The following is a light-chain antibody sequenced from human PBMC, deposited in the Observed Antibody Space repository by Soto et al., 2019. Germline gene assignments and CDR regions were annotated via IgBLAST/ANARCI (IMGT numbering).Light chain of an antibody. CDR3: QLRSTWPPS. J-gene: IGKJ4*01. CDR1: QSVRTS. Sequence: LTQPAFTLPISHGQRATLSCRASQSVRTSLAWYQQKPGQAPRLVIFDASNRANGIPARFSGSGSGTDFTLTISSLEPEDFAVYYCQLRSTWPPSFGGGTKVDIK. CDR2: DAS. V-gene: IGKV3-11*01.